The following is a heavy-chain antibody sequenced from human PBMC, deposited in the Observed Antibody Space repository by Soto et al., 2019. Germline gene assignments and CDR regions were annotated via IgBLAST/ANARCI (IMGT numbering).Heavy chain of an antibody. Sequence: QVQLVESGGGVVQPGRSLRLSCAASGFTFSSYAMHWVRQAPGKGLEWVAVISYDGSNKYYADSVKGRFTISRDNSKNTQYLQMNSLRAEDTAVYYCARPGESSFDYWGQGTLVTVSS. CDR1: GFTFSSYA. CDR2: ISYDGSNK. V-gene: IGHV3-30-3*01. D-gene: IGHD3-16*01. J-gene: IGHJ4*02. CDR3: ARPGESSFDY.